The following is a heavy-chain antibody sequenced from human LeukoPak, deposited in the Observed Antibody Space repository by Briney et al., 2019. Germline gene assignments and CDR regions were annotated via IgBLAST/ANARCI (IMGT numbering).Heavy chain of an antibody. Sequence: QPGGSLRLSCAASGFTFSSYAIYWVRQAPGKGLEWVAALSFDGINKHYADSVKGRLTISRDNSKNTVYLQMSSLRAEDTALYYCARARSSTNSQNYYYFYGMDVWGQGTTVAV. J-gene: IGHJ6*02. CDR1: GFTFSSYA. D-gene: IGHD2-2*01. CDR3: ARARSSTNSQNYYYFYGMDV. CDR2: LSFDGINK. V-gene: IGHV3-30-3*01.